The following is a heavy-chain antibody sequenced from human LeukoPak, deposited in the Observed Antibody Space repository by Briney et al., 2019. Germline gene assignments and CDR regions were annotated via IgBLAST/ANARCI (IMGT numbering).Heavy chain of an antibody. V-gene: IGHV3-21*01. Sequence: KPSETLSLTCTVSGGSISSSSYYWGWIRQAPGKGLEWVSSISSSSSYIYYADSVKGRFTISRDNAKNSLYLQMNSLRAEDTAVYYCARTSLGRDYWGQGTLVTVSS. CDR1: GGSISSSS. CDR3: ARTSLGRDY. CDR2: ISSSSSYI. D-gene: IGHD3/OR15-3a*01. J-gene: IGHJ4*02.